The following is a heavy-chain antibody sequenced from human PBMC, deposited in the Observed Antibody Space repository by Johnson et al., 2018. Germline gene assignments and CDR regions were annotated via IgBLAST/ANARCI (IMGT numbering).Heavy chain of an antibody. Sequence: EVQLLESGGGLVQPGGSPRLSCAGSGFTFSSHSMNWVRQAPGKGLEWVSYISGGSTTIYYADSVKGRFTISRDNAKNSLYLQMNSLRDDDTAVYYCARDIYGDYGMDVWGQGTTVTVSS. J-gene: IGHJ6*02. CDR2: ISGGSTTI. CDR3: ARDIYGDYGMDV. CDR1: GFTFSSHS. V-gene: IGHV3-48*02. D-gene: IGHD4-17*01.